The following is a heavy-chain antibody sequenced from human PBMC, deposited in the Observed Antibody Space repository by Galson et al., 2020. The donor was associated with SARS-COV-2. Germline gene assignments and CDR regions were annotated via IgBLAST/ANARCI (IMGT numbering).Heavy chain of an antibody. CDR2: ISPYNGNT. CDR3: ARVDYFNLGTSFDP. D-gene: IGHD3-10*01. CDR1: GDTFTTYG. J-gene: IGHJ5*02. V-gene: IGHV1-18*04. Sequence: ASVKVSCKASGDTFTTYGFTWVRQAPGQGLEWMGWISPYNGNTNYARQLQGRVTMTTDTSTTTAYMELRSLRYDDTAIYYCARVDYFNLGTSFDPWGQGTLVTVSS.